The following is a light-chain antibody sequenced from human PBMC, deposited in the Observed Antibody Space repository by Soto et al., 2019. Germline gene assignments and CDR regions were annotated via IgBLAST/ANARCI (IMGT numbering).Light chain of an antibody. Sequence: DIQMTQSPSSLSASVGDRVTITCRASQSLSTYLNWYQQKPGKAPNLLIYAASSLQSGVPSRFRGSGSGTDFTLSISDLQPEDFATYYGQQSYNTQPTFGGGTKVEIK. CDR3: QQSYNTQPT. J-gene: IGKJ4*01. CDR2: AAS. CDR1: QSLSTY. V-gene: IGKV1-39*01.